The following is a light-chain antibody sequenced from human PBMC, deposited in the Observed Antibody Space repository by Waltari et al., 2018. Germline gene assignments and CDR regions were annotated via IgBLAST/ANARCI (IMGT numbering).Light chain of an antibody. CDR2: WAS. CDR3: QQYYSTPHT. Sequence: DIVMTQSPDSLAVSLGERATINCKSSQSVLYSSNNNNYLAWYQQKPGQPPKLLIYWASTRESGVPDRFSGSGSGPDFTLTISSLQAEDVAVYYCQQYYSTPHTFGPGTKVDIK. V-gene: IGKV4-1*01. J-gene: IGKJ3*01. CDR1: QSVLYSSNNNNY.